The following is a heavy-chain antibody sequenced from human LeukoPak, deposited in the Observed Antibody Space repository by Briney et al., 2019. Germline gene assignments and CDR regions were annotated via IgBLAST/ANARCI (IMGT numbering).Heavy chain of an antibody. CDR1: GYTFTGYY. Sequence: SVKVSCKASGYTFTGYYMHWVRQAPGQGLEWMGGIIPIFGTANYAQKFQGRVTITADESTSTAYMELSSLRSEDTAVYYCARGSSHNDYWGQGTLVTVSS. D-gene: IGHD6-13*01. J-gene: IGHJ4*02. CDR2: IIPIFGTA. V-gene: IGHV1-69*13. CDR3: ARGSSHNDY.